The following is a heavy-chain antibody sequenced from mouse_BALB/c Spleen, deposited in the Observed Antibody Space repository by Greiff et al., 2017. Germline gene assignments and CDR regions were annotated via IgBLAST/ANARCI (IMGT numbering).Heavy chain of an antibody. D-gene: IGHD2-2*01. CDR3: ARFYYGYDVFAY. J-gene: IGHJ3*01. CDR1: GFTFSSYA. Sequence: EVQRVESGGGLVQPGGSLKLSCAASGFTFSSYAMSWVRQSPEKRLEWVAEISSGGSYTYYPDTVTGRFTISRDNAKNTLYLEMSSLRSEDTAMYYCARFYYGYDVFAYWGQGTLVTVSA. V-gene: IGHV5-9-4*01. CDR2: ISSGGSYT.